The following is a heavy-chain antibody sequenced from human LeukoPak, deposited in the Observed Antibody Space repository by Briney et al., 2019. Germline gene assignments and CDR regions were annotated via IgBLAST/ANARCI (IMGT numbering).Heavy chain of an antibody. D-gene: IGHD3-3*01. CDR1: GYTFTSYG. Sequence: ASVKVSCKASGYTFTSYGISWVRQAPGQGLEWMGWISAYNGNTNYAQKLQGRVTMTTDTSTSTAYMELRSLRSDDTAVYYCAKDYSEWLSPVLDYWGPGTLVTVSS. V-gene: IGHV1-18*01. CDR2: ISAYNGNT. J-gene: IGHJ4*02. CDR3: AKDYSEWLSPVLDY.